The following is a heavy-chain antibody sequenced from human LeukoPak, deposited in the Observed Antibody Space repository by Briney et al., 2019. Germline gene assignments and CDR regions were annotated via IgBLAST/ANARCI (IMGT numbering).Heavy chain of an antibody. Sequence: PGGSLRLSCAASGFSFSSYEMNWVRQAPGKGLEWVSSISSSSSYIYYADSVKGRFTICRDNAKNSLYLQMNSLRAGDTAVYYCARAYYDSSGYYGYWGQGTLVTVSS. CDR2: ISSSSSYI. J-gene: IGHJ4*02. CDR3: ARAYYDSSGYYGY. D-gene: IGHD3-22*01. CDR1: GFSFSSYE. V-gene: IGHV3-21*01.